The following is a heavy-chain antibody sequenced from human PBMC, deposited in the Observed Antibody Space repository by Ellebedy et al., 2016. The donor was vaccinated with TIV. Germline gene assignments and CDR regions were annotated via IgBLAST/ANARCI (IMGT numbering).Heavy chain of an antibody. V-gene: IGHV1-69*04. CDR1: GGTFSSYA. Sequence: SVKVSXXASGGTFSSYAISWVRQAPGQGLEWMGRIIPILGIANYAQKFQGRVTITADKSTSTAYMELSSLRSEDTAVYYCARDLKNLVVVTWERAFDIWGQGTMVTVSS. D-gene: IGHD2-21*02. CDR2: IIPILGIA. J-gene: IGHJ3*02. CDR3: ARDLKNLVVVTWERAFDI.